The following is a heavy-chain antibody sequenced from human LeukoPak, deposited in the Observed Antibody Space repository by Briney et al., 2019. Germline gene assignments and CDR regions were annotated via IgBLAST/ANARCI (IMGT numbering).Heavy chain of an antibody. CDR1: GGSISNYY. Sequence: SETLSLTCTVSGGSISNYYWSWIRQPPGKGLEWIGYIHYSGTTNYNPSLKSRVTLSVDTSKNQFSLKLSSVTAADTAVYYCARPKVPAASISAFDIWGQGTMVTVSS. D-gene: IGHD2-2*01. V-gene: IGHV4-59*08. CDR3: ARPKVPAASISAFDI. CDR2: IHYSGTT. J-gene: IGHJ3*02.